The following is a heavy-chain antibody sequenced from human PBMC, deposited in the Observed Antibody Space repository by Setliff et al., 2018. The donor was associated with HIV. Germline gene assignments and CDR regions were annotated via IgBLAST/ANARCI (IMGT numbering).Heavy chain of an antibody. CDR1: GGSFTSRSYY. CDR3: ARSKTFYDVWGGYYTHGAFKI. V-gene: IGHV4-39*01. D-gene: IGHD3-3*01. Sequence: SETLSLTCTVSGGSFTSRSYYWGWIRQPPGKGLEWIGSLFYSGITYYNPSLKSRVTISVDTSKNQFSLNLTAVTAADTAVYYCARSKTFYDVWGGYYTHGAFKIWGLGTMVTVS. J-gene: IGHJ3*02. CDR2: LFYSGIT.